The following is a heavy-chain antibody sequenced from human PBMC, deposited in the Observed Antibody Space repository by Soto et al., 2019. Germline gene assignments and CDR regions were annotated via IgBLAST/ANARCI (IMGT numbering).Heavy chain of an antibody. D-gene: IGHD3-10*01. CDR3: AHRSWDYHGSGNYHWFDP. CDR2: IYWNYDK. J-gene: IGHJ5*02. Sequence: QVTLRESGSTLVKPTQTLTRTCSFSGFSLSTSGVGVGWIRQPPGKALEWLALIYWNYDKQYTPSLRRRLTIRKDTSKNQVVLTMTNMDPMDTGTYYCAHRSWDYHGSGNYHWFDPWGQGTLVTVSS. V-gene: IGHV2-5*01. CDR1: GFSLSTSGVG.